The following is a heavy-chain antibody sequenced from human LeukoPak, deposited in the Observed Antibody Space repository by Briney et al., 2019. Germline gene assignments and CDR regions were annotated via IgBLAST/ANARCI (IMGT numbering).Heavy chain of an antibody. CDR1: GFTFSSYA. D-gene: IGHD5-12*01. CDR3: AKGGGSKLKDAFDI. Sequence: PGGSLRLSCAASGFTFSSYAMHWVRQAPGKGLEWVAVISYDGSNKYYADSVKGRFTISRDNSKNTLYLQMNSLRAEDTAVYYCAKGGGSKLKDAFDIWGQGTVVAVSA. J-gene: IGHJ3*02. CDR2: ISYDGSNK. V-gene: IGHV3-30*04.